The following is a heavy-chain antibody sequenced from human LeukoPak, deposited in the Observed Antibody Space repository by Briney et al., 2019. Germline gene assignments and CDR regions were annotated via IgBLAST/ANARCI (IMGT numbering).Heavy chain of an antibody. J-gene: IGHJ5*02. Sequence: GGSLRLSCAASGFTFSDSAIHWVRQASGKGLEWVGRIRDKGYGHATAYAASVKGRFTLSRDVSRNTAYLQMNSLKTEDTALYYCTTPNEGNWFDPWGQGTLVTVSS. V-gene: IGHV3-73*01. CDR2: IRDKGYGHAT. CDR3: TTPNEGNWFDP. CDR1: GFTFSDSA. D-gene: IGHD2-8*01.